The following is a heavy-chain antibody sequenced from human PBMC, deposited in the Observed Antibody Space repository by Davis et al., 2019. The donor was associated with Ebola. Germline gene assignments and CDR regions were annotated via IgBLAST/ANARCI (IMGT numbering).Heavy chain of an antibody. Sequence: SETLSLTCSLSGRAVNSGTYFWTWIRQSPGKGLEWIGSISSSGNTNYNPSLKSRVAISADTSKNHFSLNLNSLTAADTADYFCARYHGGYSGSYRYYYAMDVWGQGTTVTVSS. CDR3: ARYHGGYSGSYRYYYAMDV. V-gene: IGHV4-61*03. D-gene: IGHD5-12*01. CDR1: GRAVNSGTYF. CDR2: ISSSGNT. J-gene: IGHJ6*02.